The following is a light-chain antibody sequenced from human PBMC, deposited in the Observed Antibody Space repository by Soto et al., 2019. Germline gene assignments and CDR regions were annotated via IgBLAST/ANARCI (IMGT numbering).Light chain of an antibody. CDR1: ATDVGSYNY. J-gene: IGLJ3*02. CDR3: SSFTSSLTWV. CDR2: EVS. V-gene: IGLV2-14*01. Sequence: QSALTHPASLSGSPGQSITISCTGTATDVGSYNYVSWYQQHPNKAPKLMIYEVSNRPSGISNRFFGSKSGNTASLTISGLQAEDEADYYCSSFTSSLTWVFGGGTKVTVL.